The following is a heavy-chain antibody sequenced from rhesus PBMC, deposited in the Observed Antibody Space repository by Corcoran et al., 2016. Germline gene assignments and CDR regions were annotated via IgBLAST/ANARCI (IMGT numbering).Heavy chain of an antibody. D-gene: IGHD2-15*01. J-gene: IGHJ4*01. CDR1: GGSFSGYYL. Sequence: QVQLQESGPGVVKPSETLSLTCAVSGGSFSGYYLWSWIRQPPGKGREWIGYCYGGRGSTSYNPSLNSRVIISIDTSKNQFSLKLSSVTAADTAVYYCARETGVLTALFDYWGQGVLVTVSS. CDR2: CYGGRGST. CDR3: ARETGVLTALFDY. V-gene: IGHV4S7*01.